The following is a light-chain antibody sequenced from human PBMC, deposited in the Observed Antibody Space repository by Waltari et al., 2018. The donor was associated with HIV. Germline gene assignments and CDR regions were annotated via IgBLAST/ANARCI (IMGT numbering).Light chain of an antibody. V-gene: IGLV1-47*01. J-gene: IGLJ1*01. CDR1: SSNIGSSY. CDR2: SSN. CDR3: AAWDDSLSGYV. Sequence: QSVLTQPPSASGTPGQRVTISCSRSSSNIGSSYVYWYQQVPGTAPKLLIYSSNHRPTGVPDRFSGSKSGTAASLDISGLRSEDEADYYCAAWDDSLSGYVCGTGTKVTVL.